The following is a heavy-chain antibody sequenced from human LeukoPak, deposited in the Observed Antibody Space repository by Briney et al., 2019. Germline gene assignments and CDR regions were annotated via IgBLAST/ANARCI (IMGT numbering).Heavy chain of an antibody. V-gene: IGHV1-2*02. Sequence: ASVKVSCKASGYTFTGYYTHWVRQAPGQGLEWMGWINPNSGGTSYAQKFQGRVTMTRDTSISTAYMELSRLRSDDTAVYYCASSPAAMSPLDYWGQGTLVTVSS. J-gene: IGHJ4*02. CDR3: ASSPAAMSPLDY. CDR2: INPNSGGT. D-gene: IGHD2-2*01. CDR1: GYTFTGYY.